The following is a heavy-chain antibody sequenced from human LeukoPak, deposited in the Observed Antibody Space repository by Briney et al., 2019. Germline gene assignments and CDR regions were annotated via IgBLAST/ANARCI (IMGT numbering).Heavy chain of an antibody. Sequence: ASVKVSFKASGYTFTSYGISWVRQAPGQGLEWMGWISAYNGNTNYAQKLQGRVTMTTDTSTSTAYMELRSLRSDDTAVYYCARGDYYGSGGYYLDDYWGQGTLVTVSS. CDR1: GYTFTSYG. J-gene: IGHJ4*02. CDR2: ISAYNGNT. CDR3: ARGDYYGSGGYYLDDY. V-gene: IGHV1-18*01. D-gene: IGHD3-10*01.